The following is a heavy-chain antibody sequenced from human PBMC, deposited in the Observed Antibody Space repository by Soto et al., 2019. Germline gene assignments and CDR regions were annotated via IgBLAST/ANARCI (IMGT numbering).Heavy chain of an antibody. Sequence: EVQLVESGGGLVQPGRSLRLSRAASGFTFDDYAMHWVRQAPGKGLEWVSGISWNSGSIGYADSVKGRFTISRDNAKNSLYLQMNSLRAEDTALYYCAKALLGSWYYDSSGYYQRNYYYYGMDVWGQGTTVTVSS. CDR2: ISWNSGSI. V-gene: IGHV3-9*01. J-gene: IGHJ6*02. CDR1: GFTFDDYA. CDR3: AKALLGSWYYDSSGYYQRNYYYYGMDV. D-gene: IGHD3-22*01.